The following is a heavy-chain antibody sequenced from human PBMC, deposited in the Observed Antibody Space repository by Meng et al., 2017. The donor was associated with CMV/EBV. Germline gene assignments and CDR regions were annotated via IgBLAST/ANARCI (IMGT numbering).Heavy chain of an antibody. CDR2: SIPILGIA. CDR1: GRTFSSSA. Sequence: SLKLSCKASGRTFSSSAISWVRQAPGQGLEWMGGSIPILGIANYAQKFQGRVTITADKSTSTAYMELSSLRSEDTAVYYCASAPDIVVVPAAIPGYYYGMDVWGQGTTVTVSS. CDR3: ASAPDIVVVPAAIPGYYYGMDV. V-gene: IGHV1-69*10. D-gene: IGHD2-2*02. J-gene: IGHJ6*02.